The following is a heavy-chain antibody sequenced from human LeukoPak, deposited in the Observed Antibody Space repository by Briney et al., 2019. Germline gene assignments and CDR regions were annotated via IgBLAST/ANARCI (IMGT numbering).Heavy chain of an antibody. Sequence: GRSLRLSCAAAGFTFSSYAMHWVRQAPGKGLEWVAVISYDGSNKYYADSVKGRFTISRDNSKNTLYLQMNSLRADDTAVYYCARDRITSSIAAARYFQHWGQGTLVTVSS. D-gene: IGHD6-13*01. CDR2: ISYDGSNK. J-gene: IGHJ1*01. CDR3: ARDRITSSIAAARYFQH. V-gene: IGHV3-30*04. CDR1: GFTFSSYA.